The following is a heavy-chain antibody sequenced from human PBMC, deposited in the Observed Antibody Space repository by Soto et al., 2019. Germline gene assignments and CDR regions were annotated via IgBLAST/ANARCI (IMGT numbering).Heavy chain of an antibody. V-gene: IGHV4-59*01. D-gene: IGHD5-18*01. CDR3: AISEERYSYGLVFDY. J-gene: IGHJ4*02. Sequence: SETLSLTCTVSGGSISSNYWSWIRQPPGKGLEWIGYIYYSGSTKYNPSLKSRVTISLDKSKNQFSLKLSSVTAADTAVYYCAISEERYSYGLVFDYWGQGSLVTGSS. CDR1: GGSISSNY. CDR2: IYYSGST.